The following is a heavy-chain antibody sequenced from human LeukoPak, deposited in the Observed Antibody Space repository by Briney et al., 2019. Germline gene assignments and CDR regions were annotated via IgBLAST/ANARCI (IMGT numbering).Heavy chain of an antibody. CDR2: ISWDGGST. J-gene: IGHJ6*03. Sequence: GGSLRLSCAASGFTFDDYTMHWVRQAPGKGLGWVSLISWDGGSTYYADSVKGRFTISRDNSKNSLYLQMNSLRTEDTALYYCAKDRGSNSMNMDVWGKGTTVTVSS. D-gene: IGHD4-11*01. CDR1: GFTFDDYT. CDR3: AKDRGSNSMNMDV. V-gene: IGHV3-43*01.